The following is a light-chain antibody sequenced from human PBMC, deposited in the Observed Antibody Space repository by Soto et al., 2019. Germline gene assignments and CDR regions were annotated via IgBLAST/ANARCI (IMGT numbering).Light chain of an antibody. J-gene: IGLJ3*02. CDR1: NGHSDYA. CDR2: LNSDGSH. Sequence: QSVLTQSPSASASLGASVKLTCILSNGHSDYAIAWHQQQPERGPRYLMKLNSDGSHTKGDGIPDRFSGSSSGAERYLTISSLHSEDEADYYCQTWGTGIGVFGGGTKLTVL. CDR3: QTWGTGIGV. V-gene: IGLV4-69*01.